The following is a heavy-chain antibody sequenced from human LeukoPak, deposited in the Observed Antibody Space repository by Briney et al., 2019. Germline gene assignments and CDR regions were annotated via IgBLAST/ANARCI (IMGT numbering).Heavy chain of an antibody. V-gene: IGHV1-18*01. J-gene: IGHJ4*02. Sequence: ASVKVSCKASGYTFTRYGISWVRQAPGQGLQWLGWISASNGNTNYAQKFRDRVTMSTDTSTGTAYLDVRSLTSDDTAVYYCARDHSNWNYAPDFWGQGTLVIVSP. CDR1: GYTFTRYG. CDR3: ARDHSNWNYAPDF. CDR2: ISASNGNT. D-gene: IGHD1-7*01.